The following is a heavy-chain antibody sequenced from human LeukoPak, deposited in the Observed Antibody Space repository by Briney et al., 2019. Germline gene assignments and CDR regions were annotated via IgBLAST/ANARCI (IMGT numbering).Heavy chain of an antibody. J-gene: IGHJ4*02. CDR2: ICPGDSDT. D-gene: IGHD5-18*01. CDR1: GYSFTNFW. CDR3: STRIGYNYGYDY. V-gene: IGHV5-51*01. Sequence: GESLKISCKGSGYSFTNFWIAWARQMPGKGLERMGIICPGDSDTRYSPSFQGQVTISADKSITTAYLQWSSLKASDTAMYYCSTRIGYNYGYDYWGQGTLVTVSS.